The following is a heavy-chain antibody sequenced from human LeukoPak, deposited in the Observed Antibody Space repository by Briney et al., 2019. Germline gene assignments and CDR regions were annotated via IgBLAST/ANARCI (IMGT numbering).Heavy chain of an antibody. D-gene: IGHD3-16*02. CDR1: GDTFIRYG. J-gene: IGHJ6*03. Sequence: ASVKVSCKASGDTFIRYGISWVRQAPGQGLEWMGWISTGNGNTNYAQKFQGRVTITADESTSTAYMELSSLRSEDTAVYYCASCAMITFGGVIGLGYYYYMDVWGKGTTVTISS. V-gene: IGHV1-18*01. CDR2: ISTGNGNT. CDR3: ASCAMITFGGVIGLGYYYYMDV.